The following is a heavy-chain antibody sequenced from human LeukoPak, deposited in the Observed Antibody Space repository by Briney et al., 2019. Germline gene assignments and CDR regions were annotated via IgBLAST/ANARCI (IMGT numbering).Heavy chain of an antibody. V-gene: IGHV3-7*05. CDR3: ARDGMGGIKAFDI. CDR2: IKHDGSQK. CDR1: VFTLSRYW. D-gene: IGHD3-10*01. J-gene: IGHJ3*02. Sequence: GGSLRLSCAASVFTLSRYWMSWVRQAPGRGLEWVGNIKHDGSQKYYVDSVKGRITISRDNAKNSLYLQMTSLRAEDTAVYYCARDGMGGIKAFDIWGQGTMVTVSS.